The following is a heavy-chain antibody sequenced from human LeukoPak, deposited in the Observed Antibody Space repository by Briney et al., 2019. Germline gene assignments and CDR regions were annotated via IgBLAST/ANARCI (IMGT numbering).Heavy chain of an antibody. Sequence: KSSETLSLTCAVYGGSFSGYYCSWIRQPPGKGLEWIGEINHSGSTNYNPSLKSRVTISVDTSKNQFSLKLSSVTAADTAVYYCARPPYGDLRQSEDYYGMDVWGQGTTVTVSS. V-gene: IGHV4-34*01. J-gene: IGHJ6*02. CDR1: GGSFSGYY. D-gene: IGHD4-17*01. CDR2: INHSGST. CDR3: ARPPYGDLRQSEDYYGMDV.